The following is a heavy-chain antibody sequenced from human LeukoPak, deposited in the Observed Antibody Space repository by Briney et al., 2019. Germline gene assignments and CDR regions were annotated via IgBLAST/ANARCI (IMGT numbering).Heavy chain of an antibody. J-gene: IGHJ4*02. CDR3: ARESPPTDY. V-gene: IGHV4-38-2*02. CDR1: GYSISTGYY. CDR2: FYHGGST. Sequence: PSETLSLTCTVSGYSISTGYYWDWIRQPPGKGLEWIGTFYHGGSTYYNPSLKSRVTISVDTSKNQFSLNLTSVTAADTAVYYCARESPPTDYWGQGTLVTVSS.